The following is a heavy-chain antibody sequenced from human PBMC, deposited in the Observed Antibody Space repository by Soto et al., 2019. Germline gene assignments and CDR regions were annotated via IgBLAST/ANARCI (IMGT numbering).Heavy chain of an antibody. CDR3: ARDQIVATMDDYYYYGMDV. CDR1: GGSISGYY. D-gene: IGHD5-12*01. Sequence: SETLSLTCTVSGGSISGYYWSWIRQPPGKGLEGIGYIYYSGSTNYNPTLKSRVTISVDTSKNQFSLKLSSVTAADTAVYYCARDQIVATMDDYYYYGMDVWGQGTTVTVSS. CDR2: IYYSGST. J-gene: IGHJ6*02. V-gene: IGHV4-59*01.